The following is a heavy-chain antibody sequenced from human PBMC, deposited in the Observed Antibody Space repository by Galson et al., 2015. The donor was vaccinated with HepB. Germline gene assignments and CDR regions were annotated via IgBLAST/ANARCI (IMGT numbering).Heavy chain of an antibody. CDR3: AKSSRGGVVIKDYSDY. CDR1: GFTFSSYA. CDR2: ISGSGGST. Sequence: SLRLSCAASGFTFSSYAMSWVRQAPGQGLEWVSGISGSGGSTYYADSVKGRFTISRDNSKNTLYLQMNSLSAEDTALYYCAKSSRGGVVIKDYSDYWGQGTLVTVSS. D-gene: IGHD3-22*01. V-gene: IGHV3-23*01. J-gene: IGHJ4*02.